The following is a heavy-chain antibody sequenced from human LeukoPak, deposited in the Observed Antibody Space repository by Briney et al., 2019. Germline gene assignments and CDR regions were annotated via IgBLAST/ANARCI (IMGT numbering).Heavy chain of an antibody. CDR1: GFTFTDYA. D-gene: IGHD2-15*01. J-gene: IGHJ6*03. Sequence: PGGSLRLSCAASGFTFTDYALNWVRQAPGKGLEWVATISSDGSGRYYADSVKGRFTVSRDTSRNTVYLQMNSLEVEDTAMYHCGREIQEGYCSRLRCHYYYMGVWGKGTTVTVSS. V-gene: IGHV3-30*04. CDR2: ISSDGSGR. CDR3: GREIQEGYCSRLRCHYYYMGV.